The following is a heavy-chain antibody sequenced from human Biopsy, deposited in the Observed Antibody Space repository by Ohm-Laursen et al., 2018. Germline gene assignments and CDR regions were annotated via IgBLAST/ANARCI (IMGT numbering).Heavy chain of an antibody. CDR3: ARDSGILNDGNFKYYHYYGMDV. CDR1: GDSVTKYY. J-gene: IGHJ6*02. D-gene: IGHD4-23*01. Sequence: GTLSLTCTVSGDSVTKYYWSWIRQPPGKGLEWIGHIYYSVMANYNPSLQSLVSISVDTSRNQVSLTLSSVTAADTAVYYCARDSGILNDGNFKYYHYYGMDVWGQGTKVTVSS. V-gene: IGHV4-59*02. CDR2: IYYSVMA.